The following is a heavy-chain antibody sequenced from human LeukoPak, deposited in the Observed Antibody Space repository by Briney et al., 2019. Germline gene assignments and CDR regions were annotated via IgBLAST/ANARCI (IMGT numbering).Heavy chain of an antibody. Sequence: GRSLRLSCAASGFTFSSYAMHWVRQAPGKGREWVAIILYDGSNNYSLASVTGPFTISRDKSTTTLYLEMNSLTPQDTAVYYCAPEADNWGQGTPVTVSS. CDR1: GFTFSSYA. J-gene: IGHJ4*02. CDR3: APEADN. D-gene: IGHD6-19*01. CDR2: ILYDGSNN. V-gene: IGHV3-30*04.